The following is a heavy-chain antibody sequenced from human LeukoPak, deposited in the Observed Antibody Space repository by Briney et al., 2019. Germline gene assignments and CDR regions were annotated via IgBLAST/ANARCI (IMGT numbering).Heavy chain of an antibody. J-gene: IGHJ4*02. CDR1: GYTFTGYY. D-gene: IGHD3-9*01. V-gene: IGHV1-2*02. Sequence: GASVKVSCKASGYTFTGYYMHWVRQAPGQGLEWMGWINPNSGGKNYAQKFQGRVTMTRDTSISTAYMELSRLRSDDTAVYYCARGNDILTGYYRLYFDYWGQGTLVTVSS. CDR2: INPNSGGK. CDR3: ARGNDILTGYYRLYFDY.